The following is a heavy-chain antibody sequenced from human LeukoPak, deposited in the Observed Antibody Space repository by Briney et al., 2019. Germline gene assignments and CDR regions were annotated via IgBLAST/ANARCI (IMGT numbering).Heavy chain of an antibody. D-gene: IGHD6-19*01. CDR2: INHSGST. V-gene: IGHV4-34*01. CDR3: ARLGGIAVAGTRQVFDY. CDR1: GGSFSGYY. Sequence: SSETLSLTCAVYGGSFSGYYRSWIRQPPGKGLEWIGEINHSGSTNYNPSLKSRVTISVDTSKNQFSLKLSSVTAADTAVYYCARLGGIAVAGTRQVFDYWGQGTLVTVSS. J-gene: IGHJ4*02.